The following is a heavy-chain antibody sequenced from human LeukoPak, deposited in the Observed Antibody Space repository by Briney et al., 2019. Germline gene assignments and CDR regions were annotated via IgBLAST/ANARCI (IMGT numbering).Heavy chain of an antibody. J-gene: IGHJ3*02. V-gene: IGHV4-38-2*02. CDR2: IYYSGST. D-gene: IGHD1-26*01. CDR3: ARRELLDAFDI. Sequence: SETLSLTCTVSGYSISSGYYWGWIRQPPGKGLEWIGSIYYSGSTYYNPSLKSRVTILLDTSKNQCLPKLGPATAADTALYYCARRELLDAFDIWGQGTMVTVSS. CDR1: GYSISSGYY.